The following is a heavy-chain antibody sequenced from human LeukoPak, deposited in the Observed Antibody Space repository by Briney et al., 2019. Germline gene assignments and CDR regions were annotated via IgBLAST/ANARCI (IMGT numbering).Heavy chain of an antibody. D-gene: IGHD3-16*01. CDR3: ARYRHLYY. CDR2: INQDGGEK. CDR1: GGSLSGYY. Sequence: ETLSLTCDVGGGSLSGYYWAWIRQAPGKGLEWVASINQDGGEKYSLDSVKGRFTISRDNTKSSLYLQMNSLRAEDTAMYYCARYRHLYYWGQGTLVTVSS. V-gene: IGHV3-7*01. J-gene: IGHJ4*02.